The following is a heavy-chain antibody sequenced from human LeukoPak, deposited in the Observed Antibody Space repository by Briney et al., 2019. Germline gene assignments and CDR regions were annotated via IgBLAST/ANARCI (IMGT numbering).Heavy chain of an antibody. CDR3: TSSHYGDSGVVTY. CDR1: GFTFSSYS. Sequence: GGSLRLSCAASGFTFSSYSMNWVRQAPGKGLEWVSSISSSSSYVYYADSVKGRFTISRDNAKNSLYLQMNSLRAADTDVYYCTSSHYGDSGVVTYWGQGTLVTVSS. D-gene: IGHD4-17*01. CDR2: ISSSSSYV. V-gene: IGHV3-21*01. J-gene: IGHJ4*02.